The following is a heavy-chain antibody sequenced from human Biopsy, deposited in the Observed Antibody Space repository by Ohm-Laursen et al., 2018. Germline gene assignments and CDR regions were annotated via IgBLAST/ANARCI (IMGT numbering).Heavy chain of an antibody. V-gene: IGHV4-59*01. Sequence: SDTLSLTCTVSGGSISDDYWNWIRQPPGKGTQVIGYISSGGRAKYNPSLKSRLTISLDTSKNQLSLRLSSVTAADSAIYYCARERQFRFLEGAFDYWGQGILVTVSS. CDR3: ARERQFRFLEGAFDY. J-gene: IGHJ4*02. CDR2: ISSGGRA. CDR1: GGSISDDY. D-gene: IGHD3-3*01.